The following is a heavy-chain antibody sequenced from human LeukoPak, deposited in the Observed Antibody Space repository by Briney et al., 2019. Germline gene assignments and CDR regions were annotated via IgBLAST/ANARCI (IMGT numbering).Heavy chain of an antibody. J-gene: IGHJ4*02. Sequence: PGGCLRLSCAASGFTFSSYAMSWVRRAPGKGLEWDSAISGSGGSTYYADSVKGRFTISRDNSKNTLYLQMNSLRAEDTAVYYCVRGNSPFDYWGQGTLVTVSS. CDR2: ISGSGGST. CDR1: GFTFSSYA. CDR3: VRGNSPFDY. V-gene: IGHV3-23*01. D-gene: IGHD4-23*01.